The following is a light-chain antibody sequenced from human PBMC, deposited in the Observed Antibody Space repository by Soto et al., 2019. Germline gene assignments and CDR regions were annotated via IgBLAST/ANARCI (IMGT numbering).Light chain of an antibody. J-gene: IGKJ5*01. Sequence: IEMTQSPATLSASPGDRATLSCRASQPVNNNLAWYQQKPGQAPRLLIYGVSTRATGISARFSGGGSVTEFTLTISSLQSEDFVVYYCQQYEKWPPSITFGQGTRLEIK. V-gene: IGKV3-15*01. CDR2: GVS. CDR3: QQYEKWPPSIT. CDR1: QPVNNN.